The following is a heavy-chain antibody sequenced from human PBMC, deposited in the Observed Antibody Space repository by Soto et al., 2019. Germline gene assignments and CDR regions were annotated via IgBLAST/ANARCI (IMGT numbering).Heavy chain of an antibody. CDR1: GYTFTGYY. Sequence: GASVKVSCKASGYTFTGYYMHWVRQAPGQGLEWMGWINPNSGGTNYAQKFQGWVTMTRDTSISTAYMELSRLRSDDTAVYYCARSIAARRYNWFDPWGQGTLVTVSS. CDR2: INPNSGGT. D-gene: IGHD6-6*01. J-gene: IGHJ5*02. V-gene: IGHV1-2*04. CDR3: ARSIAARRYNWFDP.